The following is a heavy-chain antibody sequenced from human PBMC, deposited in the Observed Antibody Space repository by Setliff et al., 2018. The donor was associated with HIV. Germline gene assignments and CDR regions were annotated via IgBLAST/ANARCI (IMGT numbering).Heavy chain of an antibody. V-gene: IGHV1-24*01. CDR3: ATAKEHWLTEGGFDF. CDR2: FDPEDGDT. J-gene: IGHJ4*02. CDR1: GYTLTELT. Sequence: ASVKVSCKVSGYTLTELTMHWVRQAPGKGLEWMGRFDPEDGDTLYAQRFQGRVTMTEDSSTDTAYMELGSLTSDDTAVYYCATAKEHWLTEGGFDFWGQGPLVTVSS. D-gene: IGHD6-19*01.